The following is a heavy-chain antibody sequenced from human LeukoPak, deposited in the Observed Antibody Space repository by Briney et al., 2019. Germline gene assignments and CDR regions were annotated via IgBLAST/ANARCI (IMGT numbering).Heavy chain of an antibody. D-gene: IGHD2-2*01. CDR1: GFTFSSYA. CDR3: AKGYCSSTSCPTDY. J-gene: IGHJ4*02. Sequence: GGSLRLSCAASGFTFSSYAMSWVRQAPGKGLEWVSAISGSGGSTYYADSVEGRFTISRDNSKNTLYLQMNSLRAEDTAVYYCAKGYCSSTSCPTDYWGQGTLVTVSS. CDR2: ISGSGGST. V-gene: IGHV3-23*01.